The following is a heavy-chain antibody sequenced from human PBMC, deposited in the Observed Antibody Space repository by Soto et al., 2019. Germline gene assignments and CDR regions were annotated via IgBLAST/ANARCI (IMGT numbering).Heavy chain of an antibody. V-gene: IGHV3-9*01. D-gene: IGHD1-26*01. Sequence: EVQLVESGGGLVQPGRSLRLSCAASGFTFDDYAMHWVRQAPGKGLEWVSGISWNSGSIGYADSVKGRFTISRDDAKNSLYLQMNSLRAEDTALYYCAKDRSGRYDYYYNAMDVWGQGTTVTVSS. CDR3: AKDRSGRYDYYYNAMDV. CDR1: GFTFDDYA. CDR2: ISWNSGSI. J-gene: IGHJ6*02.